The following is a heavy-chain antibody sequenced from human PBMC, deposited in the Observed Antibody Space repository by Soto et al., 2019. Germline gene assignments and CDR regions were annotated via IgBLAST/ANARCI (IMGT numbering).Heavy chain of an antibody. CDR1: GYMFTAFY. CDR3: LDRFDP. CDR2: LNPNSGGT. J-gene: IGHJ5*01. D-gene: IGHD3-9*01. V-gene: IGHV1-2*02. Sequence: ASVKVSCKASGYMFTAFYMHWVRQAPGQGLEWMGWLNPNSGGTTYGQKFQGRVTMTRDKSISTAYMQLTKLTSDDTAIYFRLDRFDPLGQRTIVTRTS.